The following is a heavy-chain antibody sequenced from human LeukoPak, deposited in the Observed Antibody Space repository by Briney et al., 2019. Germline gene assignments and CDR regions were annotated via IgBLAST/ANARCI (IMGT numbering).Heavy chain of an antibody. J-gene: IGHJ4*02. CDR3: AKDLPRYYDFWSGFDY. V-gene: IGHV3-30*02. D-gene: IGHD3-3*01. CDR2: IRYDGSNK. CDR1: GFTFSSYG. Sequence: PGGSLRLSCAASGFTFSSYGMHWVRRAPGKGLEWVAFIRYDGSNKYYADSVKGRFTIPRDNSKNTLYLQMNSLRAEDTAVYYCAKDLPRYYDFWSGFDYWGQGTLVTVSS.